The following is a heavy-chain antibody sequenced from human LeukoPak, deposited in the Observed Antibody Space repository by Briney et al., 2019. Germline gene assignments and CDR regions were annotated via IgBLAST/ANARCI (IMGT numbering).Heavy chain of an antibody. D-gene: IGHD3-10*01. CDR1: GYTFTGYY. J-gene: IGHJ4*02. CDR2: INPNSGGT. CDR3: ARDPVLWFGELDYYFDY. V-gene: IGHV1-2*02. Sequence: GASVKVSCKASGYTFTGYYMHWVRQAPGQGLEWMGWINPNSGGTNYAQKFQGRVTMTRDTSISTAYMELSRLRSDDTAVYYCARDPVLWFGELDYYFDYWGQGTLVTVSS.